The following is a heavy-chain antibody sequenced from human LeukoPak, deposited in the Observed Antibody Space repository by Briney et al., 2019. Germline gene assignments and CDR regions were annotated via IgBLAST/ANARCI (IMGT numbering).Heavy chain of an antibody. CDR1: GGSISSYF. D-gene: IGHD1-1*01. Sequence: SETLSLTCAVSGGSISSYFWSWIRQPPGKGLEWIGYIYYSGSTNYNPSLKSRVTMSVDTSKNQFSLKLSSVTAADTAVYYCARIDRAVGGTFAFWGQGTLVTVSS. V-gene: IGHV4-59*08. CDR3: ARIDRAVGGTFAF. J-gene: IGHJ4*02. CDR2: IYYSGST.